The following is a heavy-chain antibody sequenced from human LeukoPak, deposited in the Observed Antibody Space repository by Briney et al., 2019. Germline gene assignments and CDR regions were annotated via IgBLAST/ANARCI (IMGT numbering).Heavy chain of an antibody. CDR2: ISGSGGST. CDR3: AKAPGYSSSWPQRGGFDY. V-gene: IGHV3-23*01. Sequence: GGSLRLSCAASGFTFSSYAMSWVRQAPGKGLEWVSAISGSGGSTYYADSVKGRFTISRDNSKNTLYLQMNSLRAEDTAVYYCAKAPGYSSSWPQRGGFDYWGQGTLVTVSS. J-gene: IGHJ4*02. CDR1: GFTFSSYA. D-gene: IGHD6-13*01.